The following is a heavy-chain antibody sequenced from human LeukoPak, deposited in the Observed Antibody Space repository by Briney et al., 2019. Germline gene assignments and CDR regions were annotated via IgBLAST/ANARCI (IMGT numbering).Heavy chain of an antibody. V-gene: IGHV3-7*01. J-gene: IGHJ6*03. CDR1: GFAFGSNW. CDR3: AREGYDFWSGYLTYSYYYMDV. Sequence: GDLRLSVAARGFAFGSNWMSWVRQAPRKGLEWVANIKQDGSETHSVDSVRGRFTISRDNAKKSLYLQMDSLRAEDTAVYYCAREGYDFWSGYLTYSYYYMDVWGKGTTVTVSS. CDR2: IKQDGSET. D-gene: IGHD3-3*01.